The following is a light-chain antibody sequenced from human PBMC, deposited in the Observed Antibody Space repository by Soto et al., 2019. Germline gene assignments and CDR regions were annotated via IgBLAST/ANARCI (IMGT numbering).Light chain of an antibody. CDR3: SAWDDSLSVVV. CDR1: SSNIGRNY. CDR2: RNN. V-gene: IGLV1-47*01. J-gene: IGLJ2*01. Sequence: QSVLTQPPSASGTPGQRVTISCSGSSSNIGRNYVYWYQQLPGTAPKLLMYRNNQRPSGVPDRFSGSKSDTSASLAISGLRSEDEADYYCSAWDDSLSVVVFGGGTKVTVL.